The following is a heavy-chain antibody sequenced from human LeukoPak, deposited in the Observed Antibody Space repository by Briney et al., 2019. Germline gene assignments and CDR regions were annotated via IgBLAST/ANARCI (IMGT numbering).Heavy chain of an antibody. CDR1: GFTFSSYG. D-gene: IGHD4-17*01. V-gene: IGHV3-30*03. CDR3: ATQTTVTTELDY. CDR2: ISYDGSNE. Sequence: HPGGSLRLSCAASGFTFSSYGIHWVRQAPGKGLEWVALISYDGSNEYYADSVRGRFTISRDNSKNTLYLQMNSLRAEDTAVYYCATQTTVTTELDYWGQGTLVTVSS. J-gene: IGHJ4*02.